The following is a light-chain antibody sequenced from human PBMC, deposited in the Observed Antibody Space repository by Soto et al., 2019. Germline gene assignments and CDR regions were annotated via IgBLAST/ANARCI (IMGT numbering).Light chain of an antibody. V-gene: IGLV2-14*01. Sequence: QSVLTQPASVSGSPGQSITISCTATSSDVGSYNYVSWYQQHPGKAPKLLIYEVTNRPSGVSNRFSGSKSGNTASLTISGLQAEDEADYYCTSYTTTIHVLFGGGTKLTVL. CDR2: EVT. CDR1: SSDVGSYNY. CDR3: TSYTTTIHVL. J-gene: IGLJ2*01.